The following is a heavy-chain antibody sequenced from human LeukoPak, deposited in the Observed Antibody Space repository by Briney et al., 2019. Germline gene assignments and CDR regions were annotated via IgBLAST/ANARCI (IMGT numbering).Heavy chain of an antibody. D-gene: IGHD6-13*01. CDR2: IKQDGSEK. J-gene: IGHJ6*03. CDR1: GFTFSSYW. CDR3: ARDNCPVARSWLYYYYYYYMDV. Sequence: GGSLRLSCAASGFTFSSYWMSWVRQAPGKGLEWVANIKQDGSEKYYVDSVKGRFTISRDNAKNSLYQQMNSLRAEDTAVYYCARDNCPVARSWLYYYYYYYMDVWGKGTTVTVSS. V-gene: IGHV3-7*01.